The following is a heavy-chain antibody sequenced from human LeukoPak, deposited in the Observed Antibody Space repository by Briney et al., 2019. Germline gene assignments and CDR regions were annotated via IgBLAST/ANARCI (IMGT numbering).Heavy chain of an antibody. V-gene: IGHV4-59*13. D-gene: IGHD2-15*01. Sequence: PSETLSLTCTVSGGSFSSYYWRWIRQPPGKGLEWIGYIFYSGSTNYNPSLKGRVTISVDTSKNRFSLKLSSVTAADTAVYYCARRYCSGGSCYSGGNWFDPWGQGTLVTVSS. CDR1: GGSFSSYY. CDR3: ARRYCSGGSCYSGGNWFDP. J-gene: IGHJ5*02. CDR2: IFYSGST.